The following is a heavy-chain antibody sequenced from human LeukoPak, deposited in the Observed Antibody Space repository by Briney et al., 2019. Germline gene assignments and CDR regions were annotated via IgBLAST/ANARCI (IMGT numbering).Heavy chain of an antibody. CDR1: GFTFSNAW. V-gene: IGHV3-15*01. CDR3: TTDQGRPDAFDI. J-gene: IGHJ3*02. D-gene: IGHD1-26*01. Sequence: GGSLRLSCAASGFTFSNAWMSWVRQAPGKGLGWVGRIKSKTDGGTTDYAAPVKGRFTISRDDSKNTLYPQMNSLKTEDTAVYYCTTDQGRPDAFDIWGQGTMVTVSS. CDR2: IKSKTDGGTT.